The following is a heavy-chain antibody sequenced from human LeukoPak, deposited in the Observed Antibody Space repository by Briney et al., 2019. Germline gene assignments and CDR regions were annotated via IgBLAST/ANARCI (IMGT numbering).Heavy chain of an antibody. Sequence: YIYYSGSTNYNPSLKNRVTISVDTSKNQFSLKLSSVTAADTAVYYCARGRTIFGVAIDYWGQGTLVTVSS. J-gene: IGHJ4*02. D-gene: IGHD3-3*01. CDR2: IYYSGST. CDR3: ARGRTIFGVAIDY. V-gene: IGHV4-59*09.